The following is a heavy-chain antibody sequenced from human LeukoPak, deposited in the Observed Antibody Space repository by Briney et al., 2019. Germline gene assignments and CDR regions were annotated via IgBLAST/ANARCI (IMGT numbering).Heavy chain of an antibody. CDR2: IIPIFGTA. D-gene: IGHD2-21*02. Sequence: PVKVSCKASGGTFSSYAISWVRQAPGQGLEWMGGIIPIFGTANYAQKFQGRVTITTDESTSTAYMELSSLRSEDTAVYYCARAYCGGDCYWGYFDYWGQGTLVTVSS. CDR1: GGTFSSYA. V-gene: IGHV1-69*05. CDR3: ARAYCGGDCYWGYFDY. J-gene: IGHJ4*02.